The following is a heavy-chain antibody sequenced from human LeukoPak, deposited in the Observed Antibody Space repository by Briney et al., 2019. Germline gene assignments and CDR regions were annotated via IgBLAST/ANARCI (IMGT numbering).Heavy chain of an antibody. D-gene: IGHD2-15*01. CDR1: GYTFTSYG. CDR3: ARDRCSGGSCAFDY. Sequence: ASVKVSCKASGYTFTSYGISWVRQAPGHGLEWMGWISAYNGNTNYAQKLQGRVTMTTDTSTSTAYMELRSLRSDDTAVYYCARDRCSGGSCAFDYWGQGTLVTVSS. J-gene: IGHJ4*02. V-gene: IGHV1-18*01. CDR2: ISAYNGNT.